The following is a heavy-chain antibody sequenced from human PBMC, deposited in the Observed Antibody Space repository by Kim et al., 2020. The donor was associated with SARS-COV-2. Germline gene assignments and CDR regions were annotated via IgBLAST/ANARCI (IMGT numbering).Heavy chain of an antibody. CDR2: ISSYSGDT. CDR3: ARAGITMIVGVPFYP. CDR1: GYTFTNYG. Sequence: ASVKVSCKASGYTFTNYGIIWVRQAPGQGLEWMGWISSYSGDTNYAQKLQGRVTMTTDTSTSTAYMELRSLRYDDTAVYYCARAGITMIVGVPFYPWGQGTLVTVSS. J-gene: IGHJ5*02. V-gene: IGHV1-18*01. D-gene: IGHD3-22*01.